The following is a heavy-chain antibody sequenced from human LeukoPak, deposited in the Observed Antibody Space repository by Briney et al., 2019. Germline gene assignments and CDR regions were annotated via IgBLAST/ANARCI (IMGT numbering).Heavy chain of an antibody. J-gene: IGHJ5*02. CDR1: GYTLTELS. D-gene: IGHD3-10*01. CDR2: FDPEDGET. Sequence: ASVKVSCKVSGYTLTELSMHWVRQAPGKGLEWMGGFDPEDGETIYAQKFQGRVTMTEDTSTDTAYMELSSLRSEDTAVYYCATVVGVETMVRGVTLYNWFDPWGQGTLVTVSS. CDR3: ATVVGVETMVRGVTLYNWFDP. V-gene: IGHV1-24*01.